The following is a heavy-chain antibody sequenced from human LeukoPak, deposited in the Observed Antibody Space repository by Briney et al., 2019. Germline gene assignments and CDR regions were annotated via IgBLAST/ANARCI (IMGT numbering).Heavy chain of an antibody. CDR2: IYYSGST. CDR1: GGSISNYY. J-gene: IGHJ4*02. Sequence: PSETLSLTCTVSGGSISNYYWSWIRQPPGKGLDWIGYIYYSGSTNYNPSLKSRVTISVDTSKNQFSLRLTSVTAADTAVYYCARAPYCSGGNCYSDYWGQGTLLSVSS. V-gene: IGHV4-59*01. CDR3: ARAPYCSGGNCYSDY. D-gene: IGHD2-15*01.